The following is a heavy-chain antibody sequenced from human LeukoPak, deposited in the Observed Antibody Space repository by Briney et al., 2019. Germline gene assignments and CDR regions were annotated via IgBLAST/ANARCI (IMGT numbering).Heavy chain of an antibody. V-gene: IGHV4-31*03. CDR3: ATPYCGAISCLDVFDV. CDR1: GVSLSSDKYY. CDR2: IYYSGST. Sequence: SQTLSLTCTVSGVSLSSDKYYWTWIRQRPGKGLEWIGHIYYSGSTSFNPSLKSRVSMSMDTSKSQFSLKLPSVPAADTAVYYCATPYCGAISCLDVFDVWGQGTVVTVSS. J-gene: IGHJ3*01. D-gene: IGHD2-21*01.